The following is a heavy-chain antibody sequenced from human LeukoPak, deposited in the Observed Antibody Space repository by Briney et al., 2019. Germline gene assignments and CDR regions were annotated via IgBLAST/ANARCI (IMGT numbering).Heavy chain of an antibody. CDR3: ARHDPYYDFWSGRLNWFDP. J-gene: IGHJ5*02. D-gene: IGHD3-3*01. V-gene: IGHV4-39*01. Sequence: SETLSLTCTVSGGSISSSSYYWGWIRQPPGKGLEWIGSIYYSGSTYYNPSLKSRVTIFVDTSKNQFSLKLSSVTAADTAVYYCARHDPYYDFWSGRLNWFDPWGQGTLVTVSS. CDR2: IYYSGST. CDR1: GGSISSSSYY.